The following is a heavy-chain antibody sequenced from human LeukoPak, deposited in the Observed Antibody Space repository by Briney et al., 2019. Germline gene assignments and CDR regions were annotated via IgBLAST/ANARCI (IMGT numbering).Heavy chain of an antibody. J-gene: IGHJ3*02. D-gene: IGHD3-3*01. CDR2: IYYSGST. Sequence: SETLSLTCTVSGGSISSSSYYWGWIRQPPGKGLEWIGSIYYSGSTYYNPSLKSRVTISVDTSKNQFSLKLSSVTAADTAVYYCARHQDRSGSPSDAFDIWGQGTMVTVSS. CDR1: GGSISSSSYY. CDR3: ARHQDRSGSPSDAFDI. V-gene: IGHV4-39*01.